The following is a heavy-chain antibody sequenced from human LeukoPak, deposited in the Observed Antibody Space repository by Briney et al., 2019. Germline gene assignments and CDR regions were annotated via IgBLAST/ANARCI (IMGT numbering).Heavy chain of an antibody. Sequence: WESLTLTCTVSGGSISSRSYYWGWIRQPPGQELAWIGSIYYSGSSYFNPSVKCRVTISVDTSKNQLSLKLSSVAATDTAVYYCARHVSGYSYGYSDYWGQGILVTVSS. CDR3: ARHVSGYSYGYSDY. V-gene: IGHV4-39*01. D-gene: IGHD5-18*01. CDR1: GGSISSRSYY. J-gene: IGHJ4*02. CDR2: IYYSGSS.